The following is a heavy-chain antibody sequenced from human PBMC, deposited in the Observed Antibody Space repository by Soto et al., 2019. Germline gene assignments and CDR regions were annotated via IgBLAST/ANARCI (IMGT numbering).Heavy chain of an antibody. J-gene: IGHJ4*02. CDR2: ISGSGGRS. D-gene: IGHD3-16*01. CDR1: GFTFSNYA. CDR3: AKAYFVWSSEQPYYFDY. V-gene: IGHV3-23*01. Sequence: VQLLDSGGGLVEPGGSLRLSCAASGFTFSNYAMTWVRQGPGKGLEWVSGISGSGGRSYYADSVKGRFTISRDNSKSTLYLQKNSLRAEHTAVYYCAKAYFVWSSEQPYYFDYWGQGTLVTVSS.